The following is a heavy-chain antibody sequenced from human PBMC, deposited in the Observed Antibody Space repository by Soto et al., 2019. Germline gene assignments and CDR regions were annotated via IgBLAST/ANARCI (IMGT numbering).Heavy chain of an antibody. J-gene: IGHJ4*02. V-gene: IGHV3-30*18. CDR1: GFTFNSYG. Sequence: QVQLVESGGGVVQPGRSLRLSCAASGFTFNSYGMHWVRQAPGKGLEWVAIISNDGSNKYYADAVTGRFTISRDNSKTTLYLQMNSLRDEDTAVYYCAKDLMGERSGYHYGGDHWGKGTLVAVSS. CDR3: AKDLMGERSGYHYGGDH. D-gene: IGHD3-22*01. CDR2: ISNDGSNK.